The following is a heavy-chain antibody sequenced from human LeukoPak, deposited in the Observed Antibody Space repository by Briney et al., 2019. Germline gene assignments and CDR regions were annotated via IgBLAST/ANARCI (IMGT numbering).Heavy chain of an antibody. CDR2: IYYSGCT. Sequence: PSETLSLTCTVSGGSISSYYWSWIRQPPGKGLEWIGYIYYSGCTNYNPSLKSRVTISVDTSKNQFSLKLSSVTAADTAVYYCAREVAPYDSSGYYLRKGAFDIWGQGTMVTVSS. D-gene: IGHD3-22*01. CDR1: GGSISSYY. V-gene: IGHV4-59*01. CDR3: AREVAPYDSSGYYLRKGAFDI. J-gene: IGHJ3*02.